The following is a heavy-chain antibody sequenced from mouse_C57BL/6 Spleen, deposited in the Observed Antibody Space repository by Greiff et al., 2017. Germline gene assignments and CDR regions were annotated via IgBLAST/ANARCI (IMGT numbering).Heavy chain of an antibody. Sequence: VKLQQSGAELVKPGASVKISCKASGYAFRSYWMNWVKQRPGKGLEWIGQIYPGDGDTNYNGKFKGKATLTADKSSSTAYMQLSSLTSEDSAVYFCARRAYGYYAMDYWGQGTSVTVSS. CDR2: IYPGDGDT. V-gene: IGHV1-80*01. CDR1: GYAFRSYW. J-gene: IGHJ4*01. D-gene: IGHD1-1*01. CDR3: ARRAYGYYAMDY.